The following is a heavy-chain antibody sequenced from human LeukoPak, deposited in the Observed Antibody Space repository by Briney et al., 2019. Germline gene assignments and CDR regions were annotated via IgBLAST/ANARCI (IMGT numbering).Heavy chain of an antibody. V-gene: IGHV3-21*06. J-gene: IGHJ3*02. D-gene: IGHD3-9*01. CDR1: GFTLSRYA. CDR3: ARDTYDILTGYYKWAFDI. Sequence: GGSLRLSCSASGFTLSRYAMHWVRQPPGKGLEWVSSISSSSSYIYYGDSVKGRFTISRDNAKDSLYLQMNSLRAEDTAVYYCARDTYDILTGYYKWAFDIWGQGTMVTVSS. CDR2: ISSSSSYI.